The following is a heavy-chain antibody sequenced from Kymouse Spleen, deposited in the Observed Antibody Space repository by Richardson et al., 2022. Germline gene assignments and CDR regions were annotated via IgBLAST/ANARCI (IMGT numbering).Heavy chain of an antibody. CDR3: ARGRITMVRGVIDYYYYGMDV. J-gene: IGHJ6*02. Sequence: QVQLVQSGAEVKKPGASVKVSCKASGYTFTSYDINWVRQATGQGLEWMGWMNPNSGNTGYAQKFQGRVTMTRNTSISTAYMELSSLRSEDTAVYYCARGRITMVRGVIDYYYYGMDVWGQGTTVTVSS. D-gene: IGHD3-10*01. CDR1: GYTFTSYD. V-gene: IGHV1-8*01. CDR2: MNPNSGNT.